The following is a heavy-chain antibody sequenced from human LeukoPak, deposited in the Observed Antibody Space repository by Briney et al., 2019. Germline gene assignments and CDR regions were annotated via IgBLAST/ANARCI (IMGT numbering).Heavy chain of an antibody. CDR3: ARVEGYYYDSSDFSNWFDP. CDR2: ISAYNGNT. V-gene: IGHV1-18*04. Sequence: ASVKVSCKASGYTFTGYYLHWVRQAPGQGLEWMGWISAYNGNTNYAQKLQGRVTMTTDTSTSTAYMELRSLRSDDTAVYYCARVEGYYYDSSDFSNWFDPWGQGTLVTVSS. CDR1: GYTFTGYY. D-gene: IGHD3-22*01. J-gene: IGHJ5*02.